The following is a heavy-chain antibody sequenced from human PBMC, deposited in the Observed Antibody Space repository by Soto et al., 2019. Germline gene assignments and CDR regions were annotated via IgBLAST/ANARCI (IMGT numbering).Heavy chain of an antibody. CDR3: ARSMDIVLMVYARGVGSYAFDI. CDR1: GGTFSSYA. D-gene: IGHD2-8*01. J-gene: IGHJ3*02. Sequence: QVQLVQSGAEVKKPGSSVKVSCKASGGTFSSYAISWVRQAPGQGLEWMGGIIPIFGTANYAQKFQGRVTITADESTSTAYMELSSLRSEDTAVYYCARSMDIVLMVYARGVGSYAFDIWGQGTMVTVSS. V-gene: IGHV1-69*01. CDR2: IIPIFGTA.